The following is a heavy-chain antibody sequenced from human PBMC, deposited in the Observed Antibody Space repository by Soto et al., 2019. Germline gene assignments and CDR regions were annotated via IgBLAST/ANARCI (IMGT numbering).Heavy chain of an antibody. Sequence: GASVKVSCKASGYTFPSYGLSWVRQAPGQGLEWMGWVSGYDGNTNYAQKLQDRVTMTADTSTSTAYMELRSLRSDDTAVYYCARVGIYSNSLRKYFYYGMDVWGQGTTVTVSS. J-gene: IGHJ6*02. V-gene: IGHV1-18*01. CDR1: GYTFPSYG. CDR2: VSGYDGNT. D-gene: IGHD6-6*01. CDR3: ARVGIYSNSLRKYFYYGMDV.